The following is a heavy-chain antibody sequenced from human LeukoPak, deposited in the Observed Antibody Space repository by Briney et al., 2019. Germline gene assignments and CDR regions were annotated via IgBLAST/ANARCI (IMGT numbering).Heavy chain of an antibody. CDR3: ARYGSNSGWKSFDV. CDR1: GGSISSYY. J-gene: IGHJ3*01. D-gene: IGHD6-25*01. V-gene: IGHV4-59*01. CDR2: LYYSGAT. Sequence: PSETPSLTCTVSGGSISSYYWSWIRQPPGKGLEWIGWLYYSGATSYNPSLKSRVTLSVDTSRNQFSLNLNSVTAADTAVYYCARYGSNSGWKSFDVWGHGTMVTVSS.